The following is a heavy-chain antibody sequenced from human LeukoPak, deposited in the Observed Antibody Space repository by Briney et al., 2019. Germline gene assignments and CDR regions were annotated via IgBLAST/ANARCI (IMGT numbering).Heavy chain of an antibody. CDR2: IYYSGST. CDR3: ARRSSEGYYYYYMDV. D-gene: IGHD3-10*01. CDR1: GGSVSSGSFY. V-gene: IGHV4-61*01. J-gene: IGHJ6*03. Sequence: SETLSLTCSVSGGSVSSGSFYWSWIRQPPGKGLEWIGYIYYSGSTNYNPSLKSRVTISVDTSKNQFSLRLSSVTAADTAVYFCARRSSEGYYYYYMDVWGKGTTVTVSS.